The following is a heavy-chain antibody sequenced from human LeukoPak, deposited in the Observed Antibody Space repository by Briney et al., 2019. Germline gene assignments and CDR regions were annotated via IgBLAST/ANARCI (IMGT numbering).Heavy chain of an antibody. CDR3: ARDLCGGDCYSFDY. CDR1: GGTFSSYA. CDR2: SIPILGIA. Sequence: GGSVKVSCKASGGTFSSYAISWVRQAPGQGLEWMGRSIPILGIANYAQKFQGRVTITADKSTSTAYMELSSLRSEDTAVYYCARDLCGGDCYSFDYWGQGTLVTVSS. V-gene: IGHV1-69*04. D-gene: IGHD2-21*02. J-gene: IGHJ4*02.